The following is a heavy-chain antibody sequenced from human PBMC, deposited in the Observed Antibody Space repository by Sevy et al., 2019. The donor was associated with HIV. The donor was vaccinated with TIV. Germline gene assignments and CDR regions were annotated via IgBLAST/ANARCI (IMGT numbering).Heavy chain of an antibody. Sequence: GGSLRLSCAASGFTVSDNYMSWVRQAPGKGLEWVSLIYSGGSTYYADSVKGRFTISRNNSKNTLYLKMDSVRAEDTAVYYCAGRVTSDSFDIWGQGTMVTVSS. CDR1: GFTVSDNY. D-gene: IGHD5-18*01. J-gene: IGHJ3*02. CDR2: IYSGGST. CDR3: AGRVTSDSFDI. V-gene: IGHV3-66*02.